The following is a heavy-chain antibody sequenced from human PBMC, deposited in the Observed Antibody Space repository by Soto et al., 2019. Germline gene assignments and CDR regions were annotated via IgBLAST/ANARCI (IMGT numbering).Heavy chain of an antibody. CDR1: GGTFSSYA. CDR2: IIPIFGTA. J-gene: IGHJ5*02. V-gene: IGHV1-69*13. D-gene: IGHD2-21*02. Sequence: SVKVSCKASGGTFSSYAISWVRQAPGQGLEWMGGIIPIFGTANYAQKFQGRVTITADESTSTAYMELSSLRSEDTAVYYCARDLAYCGGDRYRFDPWGQGTLVTVSS. CDR3: ARDLAYCGGDRYRFDP.